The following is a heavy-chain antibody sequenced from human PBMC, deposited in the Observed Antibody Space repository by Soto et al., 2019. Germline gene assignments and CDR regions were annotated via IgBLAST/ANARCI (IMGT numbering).Heavy chain of an antibody. Sequence: VHLVEAGGGLVKPGEALTLSGAASGLPFGSFTLNWVRQAPGKGLEWGSSISSSSAYIYYAESVKGRFTISRDNARSTLYLQMNSLRLDDTAVYFCARDGLTFGGDWGQGTLVAVSS. CDR2: ISSSSAYI. D-gene: IGHD3-16*01. J-gene: IGHJ4*02. V-gene: IGHV3-21*06. CDR3: ARDGLTFGGD. CDR1: GLPFGSFT.